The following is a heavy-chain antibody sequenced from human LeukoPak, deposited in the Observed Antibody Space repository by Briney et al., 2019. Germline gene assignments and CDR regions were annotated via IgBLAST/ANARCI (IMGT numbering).Heavy chain of an antibody. CDR3: ARDHPDGMDV. J-gene: IGHJ6*02. Sequence: ASVKVSCTASGYTFTSYYMHWVRPAPGQGLEWMGIINPSGGSTSYAQKFQGRVTMTRDTSTSTVYMELSSLRSEDTAVYYCARDHPDGMDVWGQGTTVTVSS. CDR2: INPSGGST. V-gene: IGHV1-46*01. CDR1: GYTFTSYY.